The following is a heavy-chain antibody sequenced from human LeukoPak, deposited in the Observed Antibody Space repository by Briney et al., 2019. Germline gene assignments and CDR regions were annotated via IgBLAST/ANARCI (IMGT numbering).Heavy chain of an antibody. CDR2: INHSGST. CDR3: AIGRPVGDY. V-gene: IGHV4-34*01. J-gene: IGHJ4*02. Sequence: SETLSLTCAVYGGSFSGYYWSWIRQPPGKGLEWIGEINHSGSTNYNPSLESRVTISVDTSKYQFSLKLSSVTAADTAVYYCAIGRPVGDYWGKGTLFTVS. D-gene: IGHD3-16*01. CDR1: GGSFSGYY.